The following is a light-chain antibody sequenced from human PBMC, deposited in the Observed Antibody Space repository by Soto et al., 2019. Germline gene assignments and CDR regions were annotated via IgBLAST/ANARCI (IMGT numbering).Light chain of an antibody. V-gene: IGKV3-15*01. J-gene: IGKJ1*01. CDR2: DAS. Sequence: EIMMTQSPATLSVSPGERATLSCRASQSVSSNLAWYQQKPGQAPRLLIYDASTRATGIPARFSGSGSGTEFTLTISSLQSEDFAVYCCQQYNNWPQTFGQGTKVEIK. CDR1: QSVSSN. CDR3: QQYNNWPQT.